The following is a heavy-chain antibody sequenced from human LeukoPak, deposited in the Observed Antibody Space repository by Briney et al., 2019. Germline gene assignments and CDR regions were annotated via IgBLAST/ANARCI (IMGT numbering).Heavy chain of an antibody. J-gene: IGHJ5*02. CDR1: GGSISSYY. V-gene: IGHV4-4*07. CDR2: IYTSGST. D-gene: IGHD1-26*01. CDR3: ARERSYSVYADHWFDP. Sequence: PSETLSLTCTVSGGSISSYYWSWIRQPAGKGLEWIGRIYTSGSTNYNPSLKSRVTMSVDTSKNQFSLKLSSVTAADTAVYYCARERSYSVYADHWFDPWGQGTLVTVSS.